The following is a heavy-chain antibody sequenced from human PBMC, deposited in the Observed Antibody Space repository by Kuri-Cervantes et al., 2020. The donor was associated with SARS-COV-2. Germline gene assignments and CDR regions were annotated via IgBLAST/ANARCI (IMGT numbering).Heavy chain of an antibody. V-gene: IGHV3-23*01. CDR1: GFTFSRYS. J-gene: IGHJ4*02. CDR2: ISASGGDT. CDR3: ASVSTMGVSLD. D-gene: IGHD5-24*01. Sequence: GGSLRLSCVASGFTFSRYSMNWVRQAPGKGLEWVSSISASGGDTNYADSLKGRFTISRDNSKNTLYLQMNSLRVEDTAVYYCASVSTMGVSLDWGQGTLVTVSS.